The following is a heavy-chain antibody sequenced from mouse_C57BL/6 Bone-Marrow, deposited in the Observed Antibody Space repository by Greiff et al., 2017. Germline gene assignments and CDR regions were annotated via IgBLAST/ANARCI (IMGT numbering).Heavy chain of an antibody. CDR3: ARSYDYDDYTMDY. J-gene: IGHJ4*01. V-gene: IGHV1-64*01. D-gene: IGHD2-4*01. CDR1: GYTFTNYW. CDR2: MHPNGGSP. Sequence: QVQPKQPGAELVKPGASVKLSCKASGYTFTNYWMHWVKQRPGQGLEWMGMMHPNGGSPDYNEKFKSEATLSVDKSSRTAYMELSSLTSEDSAVYYCARSYDYDDYTMDYWGQGTSVTVSS.